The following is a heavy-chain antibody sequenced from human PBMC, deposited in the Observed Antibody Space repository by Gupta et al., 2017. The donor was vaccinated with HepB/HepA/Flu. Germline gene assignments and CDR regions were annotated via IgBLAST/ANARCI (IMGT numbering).Heavy chain of an antibody. CDR1: GFTFGDYA. Sequence: EVQLVESGGGLVQPGRSLRLSCTASGFTFGDYAMSWVRQAPGKGLEWVGFIRSKAYGGTTEYAASVKGRFTISRDDSKSIAYLQMNSLKTEDTAVYYYTRGSSGWPDYYYYGMDVWGQETTVTVSS. CDR2: IRSKAYGGTT. CDR3: TRGSSGWPDYYYYGMDV. D-gene: IGHD6-19*01. J-gene: IGHJ6*02. V-gene: IGHV3-49*04.